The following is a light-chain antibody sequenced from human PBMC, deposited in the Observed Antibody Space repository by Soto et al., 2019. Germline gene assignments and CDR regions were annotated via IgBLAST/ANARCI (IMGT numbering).Light chain of an antibody. CDR3: QQFNAYPLI. J-gene: IGKJ4*01. CDR1: QGISDY. V-gene: IGKV1-9*01. CDR2: GAS. Sequence: DIQLTQSPSFLSASVGDRVTISCRASQGISDYLAWYQQKPGKAPKLLIYGASTLQSGVPSRFSGSASGTEFTLSISSLQPEDFATYFCQQFNAYPLIFGGGTKLEIK.